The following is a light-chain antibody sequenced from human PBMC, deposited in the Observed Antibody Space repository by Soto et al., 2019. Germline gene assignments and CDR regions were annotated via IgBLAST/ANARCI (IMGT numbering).Light chain of an antibody. Sequence: QSALTQPPSASGSPGQSVTISCTGSNVGEYDYVSWYQQHPGKAPKLMIHEVTKRPSGVPDRFSGSKSGNTASLTVSGLQAEDEADYYCSSYKSGATLVFGGGTKLTVL. V-gene: IGLV2-8*01. CDR2: EVT. CDR1: NVGEYDY. J-gene: IGLJ2*01. CDR3: SSYKSGATLV.